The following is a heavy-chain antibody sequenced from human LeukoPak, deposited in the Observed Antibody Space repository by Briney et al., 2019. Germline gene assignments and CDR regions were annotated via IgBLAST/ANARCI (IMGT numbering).Heavy chain of an antibody. V-gene: IGHV4-31*03. J-gene: IGHJ4*02. Sequence: PSETLSLTCTVSGGSISSGGYYWSWIRQHPGKGLEWIGYIYYSGSTYYNPSLKSRVTISVDTSKNQFSLKLSSVTAADTAVYYCASGYYDSSGPTGVDYWGQGTLVTVSS. D-gene: IGHD3-22*01. CDR1: GGSISSGGYY. CDR2: IYYSGST. CDR3: ASGYYDSSGPTGVDY.